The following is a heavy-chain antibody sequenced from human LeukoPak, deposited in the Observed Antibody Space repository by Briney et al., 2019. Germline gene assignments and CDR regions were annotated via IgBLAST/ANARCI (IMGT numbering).Heavy chain of an antibody. CDR2: FDPEDGET. CDR1: GYTLTELS. V-gene: IGHV1-24*01. Sequence: ASVKVSCKVSGYTLTELSMHWVRQAPGKGLEWMGGFDPEDGETFYAQKFQGRVTMTRNTSISTAYMELSSLRSEDTAVYYCARVRMVRGARRINWFDPWGQGTLVTVSS. D-gene: IGHD3-10*01. J-gene: IGHJ5*02. CDR3: ARVRMVRGARRINWFDP.